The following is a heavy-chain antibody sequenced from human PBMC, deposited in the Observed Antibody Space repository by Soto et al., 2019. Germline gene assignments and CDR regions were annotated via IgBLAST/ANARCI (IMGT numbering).Heavy chain of an antibody. CDR2: IYNDGTT. V-gene: IGHV3-53*01. Sequence: LRLSCTAYGLGVRNNYMSWVRQAPGMGLEWVSVIYNDGTTYYADSVKGRFTLSRDTSKNTLSLQMDSLRAEDTAVYYCARPLPSGRNYGMDVWGQGTTVTVSS. J-gene: IGHJ6*02. D-gene: IGHD3-10*01. CDR3: ARPLPSGRNYGMDV. CDR1: GLGVRNNY.